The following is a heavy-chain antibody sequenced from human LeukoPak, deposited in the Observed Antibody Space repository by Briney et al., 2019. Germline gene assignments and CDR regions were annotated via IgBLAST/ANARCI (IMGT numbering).Heavy chain of an antibody. CDR2: INTDGSST. Sequence: GGSLRLSCAASGFTFSSYWMHWVRQAPGKGLVWVSRINTDGSSTSYADSVKGRFTIFRDNAKNTLYLQMNSLRAEDTAVYYCARAGGYPCWYFDLWGRGTLVTVSS. CDR1: GFTFSSYW. CDR3: ARAGGYPCWYFDL. J-gene: IGHJ2*01. V-gene: IGHV3-74*01. D-gene: IGHD6-25*01.